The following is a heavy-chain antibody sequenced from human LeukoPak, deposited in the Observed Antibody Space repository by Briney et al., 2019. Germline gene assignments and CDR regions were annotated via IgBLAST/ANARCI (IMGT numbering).Heavy chain of an antibody. J-gene: IGHJ4*02. Sequence: GGSLRLSCEASGLIVSSNNMNWVRQAPGKGLEWVSLIYSGGNTYYADSVKGRFNISRDNSENTVYVQMNSLRAGDTAVYYCTRDGGVGGFVYDYWGQGTLVTVST. V-gene: IGHV3-66*01. CDR2: IYSGGNT. CDR3: TRDGGVGGFVYDY. CDR1: GLIVSSNN. D-gene: IGHD3-16*01.